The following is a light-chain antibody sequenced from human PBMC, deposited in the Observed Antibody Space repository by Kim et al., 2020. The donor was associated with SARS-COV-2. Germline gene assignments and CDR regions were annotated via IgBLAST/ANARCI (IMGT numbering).Light chain of an antibody. J-gene: IGKJ1*01. Sequence: EIVLTQSPVTLSLSPGERATLSCRASQGISSNLACYQQQPRQAPRLLIAGASTSATGSPARFSGGGSGTEVTLIISSLQSADFAVYYCQQYHNWPPTFGQGTKVDIK. CDR2: GAS. CDR1: QGISSN. CDR3: QQYHNWPPT. V-gene: IGKV3D-15*01.